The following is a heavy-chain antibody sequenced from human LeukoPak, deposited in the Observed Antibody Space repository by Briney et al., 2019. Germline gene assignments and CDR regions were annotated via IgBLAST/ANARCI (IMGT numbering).Heavy chain of an antibody. J-gene: IGHJ4*02. Sequence: GSSVKVSCKASGGTLSSYAISWVRQAPGQGLEWMGRIIPILGTANYAQKFQGRVTITADESTSTAYMELSSLRSEDTAVYYCARRGGDSGSDYFDYWGQGTLVTVSS. CDR1: GGTLSSYA. CDR3: ARRGGDSGSDYFDY. D-gene: IGHD5-12*01. V-gene: IGHV1-69*11. CDR2: IIPILGTA.